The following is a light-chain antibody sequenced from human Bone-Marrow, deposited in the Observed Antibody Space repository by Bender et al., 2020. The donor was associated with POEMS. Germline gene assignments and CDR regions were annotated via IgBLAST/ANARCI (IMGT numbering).Light chain of an antibody. CDR2: RND. V-gene: IGLV1-47*01. Sequence: QSGVTQPPSASGTPGQRITISCSGSSSNIAGHYVYWYQQLPGTAPKLLIYRNDQRPSGVPDRFSGSKSGTSGSLAISGLRSEDEADYYCAAWDDSLSVWVFGGGTKLTVL. CDR1: SSNIAGHY. J-gene: IGLJ3*02. CDR3: AAWDDSLSVWV.